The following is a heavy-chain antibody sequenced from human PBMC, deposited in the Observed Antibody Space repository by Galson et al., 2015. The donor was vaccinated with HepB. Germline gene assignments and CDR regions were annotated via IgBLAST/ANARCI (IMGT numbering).Heavy chain of an antibody. CDR3: ARKNQDSSGWYGGDWYFDL. CDR1: GGSISSYY. D-gene: IGHD6-19*01. J-gene: IGHJ2*01. CDR2: IYTSGST. V-gene: IGHV4-4*07. Sequence: ETLSLTCTVSGGSISSYYWSWIRQPAGKGLEWIGRIYTSGSTNYNPSLKSRVTMSVDTSKNQFSLKLSSVTAADTAVYYCARKNQDSSGWYGGDWYFDLWGRGTLVTVSS.